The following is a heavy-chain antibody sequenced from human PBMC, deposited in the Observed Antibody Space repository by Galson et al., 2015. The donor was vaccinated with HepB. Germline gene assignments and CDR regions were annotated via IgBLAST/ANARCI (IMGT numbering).Heavy chain of an antibody. CDR1: GFTFSSYA. V-gene: IGHV3-23*01. CDR2: ISGSGGST. CDR3: AKDKPQGDILTGYYGGYFDY. J-gene: IGHJ4*02. D-gene: IGHD3-9*01. Sequence: SLRLSCAASGFTFSSYAMSWVRQAPGKGLEWVSAISGSGGSTYYADSVKGRFAISRDNSKNTLYLQMNSLRAEDTAVYYCAKDKPQGDILTGYYGGYFDYWGQGTLVTVSS.